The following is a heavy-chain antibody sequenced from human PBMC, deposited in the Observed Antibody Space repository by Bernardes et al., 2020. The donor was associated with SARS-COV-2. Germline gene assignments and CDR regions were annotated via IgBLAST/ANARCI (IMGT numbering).Heavy chain of an antibody. CDR3: ARGALSGTYGVGDY. CDR1: GFTFSNYW. Sequence: GGSLRLSCAASGFTFSNYWMHWVRQVPGKGLVWVSRIKNDGSRTSYADSVKGRFTISRDNAKNTLYLQMNSLRVNDTAVYYCARGALSGTYGVGDYWGQGTLVTVSS. D-gene: IGHD1-26*01. J-gene: IGHJ4*02. V-gene: IGHV3-74*01. CDR2: IKNDGSRT.